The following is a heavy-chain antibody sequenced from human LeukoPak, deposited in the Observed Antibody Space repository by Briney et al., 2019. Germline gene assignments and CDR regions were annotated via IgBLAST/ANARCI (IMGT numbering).Heavy chain of an antibody. D-gene: IGHD2/OR15-2a*01. V-gene: IGHV1-69*13. Sequence: GASVKVSCKASGGTFSSYAISWVRQAPGQGLEWMGGIIPIFGTANYAQKFQGRVTITADESTCTAYMELSSLRSEDTAVYYCARGIAKIIGLDYYYYGMDVWGKGTTVTVSS. CDR1: GGTFSSYA. CDR2: IIPIFGTA. J-gene: IGHJ6*04. CDR3: ARGIAKIIGLDYYYYGMDV.